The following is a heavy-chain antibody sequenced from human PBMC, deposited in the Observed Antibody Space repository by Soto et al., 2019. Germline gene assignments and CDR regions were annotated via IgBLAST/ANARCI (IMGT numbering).Heavy chain of an antibody. D-gene: IGHD5-18*01. V-gene: IGHV1-18*04. CDR2: ISAYNGNT. CDR1: GYTFTSYG. J-gene: IGHJ6*02. CDR3: ARDFDTAMATYSYYYGMDF. Sequence: QVQLVQSGAEVKKPGASVKVSCKASGYTFTSYGISWVRQAPGQGLEWMGWISAYNGNTNFAQKLQGRVTMTTDESTSTAYMELRSLRSDDTAVYYCARDFDTAMATYSYYYGMDFCGQGNTVTDSS.